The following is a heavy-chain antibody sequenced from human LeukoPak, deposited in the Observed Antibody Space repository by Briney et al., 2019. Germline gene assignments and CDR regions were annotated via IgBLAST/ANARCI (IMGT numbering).Heavy chain of an antibody. CDR1: GFTISSYE. J-gene: IGHJ5*02. Sequence: GGSLRLSCAASGFTISSYEMNWVRQAPGKGLEWVSYISSSGDTIYYADSVKGRFTISRDNAKNSLCLQMNGLRVEDTAVYYCAKAYYGSGSPLDWFDPWGQGTLVTVSS. D-gene: IGHD3-10*01. CDR3: AKAYYGSGSPLDWFDP. V-gene: IGHV3-48*03. CDR2: ISSSGDTI.